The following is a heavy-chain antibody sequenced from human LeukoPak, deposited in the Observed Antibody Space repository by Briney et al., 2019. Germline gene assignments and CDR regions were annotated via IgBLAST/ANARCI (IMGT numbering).Heavy chain of an antibody. CDR1: GFTFSTYS. Sequence: GGSLRLSCAASGFTFSTYSMNWVRQAPGKGLEWVSSISSGSSFIYYADSVKGRFTISRDNAKNSLFLQMNGLRAEDTAVYYCARESSGYLYWGQGTLVTVSS. CDR2: ISSGSSFI. CDR3: ARESSGYLY. D-gene: IGHD3-22*01. V-gene: IGHV3-21*01. J-gene: IGHJ4*02.